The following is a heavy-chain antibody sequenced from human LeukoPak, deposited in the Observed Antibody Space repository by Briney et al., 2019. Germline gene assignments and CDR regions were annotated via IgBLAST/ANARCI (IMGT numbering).Heavy chain of an antibody. CDR2: IYYSGST. CDR1: GYSISSGYY. V-gene: IGHV4-38-2*01. Sequence: SETLSLTXAVSGYSISSGYYWGWIRQPPGKGLEWIGSIYYSGSTYYNPSLKSRVTISVDTSKNQFSLKLSSVTAADTAVYYCARPLGYDADYWGQGTLVTVSS. J-gene: IGHJ4*02. D-gene: IGHD3-22*01. CDR3: ARPLGYDADY.